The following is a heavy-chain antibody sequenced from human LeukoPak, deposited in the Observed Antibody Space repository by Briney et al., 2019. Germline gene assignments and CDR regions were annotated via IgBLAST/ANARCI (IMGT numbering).Heavy chain of an antibody. Sequence: GGSLRLSCAASGFTFSSYDMHWVRQATGKGLEWVSAIGTAGDTYYPGSVKGRFTISRENAKNPLYLQMNSLRAGDTAVYYCARGGRWLPEYYYYGMDVWGQGTTVTVSS. CDR1: GFTFSSYD. V-gene: IGHV3-13*01. J-gene: IGHJ6*02. CDR2: IGTAGDT. CDR3: ARGGRWLPEYYYYGMDV. D-gene: IGHD5-24*01.